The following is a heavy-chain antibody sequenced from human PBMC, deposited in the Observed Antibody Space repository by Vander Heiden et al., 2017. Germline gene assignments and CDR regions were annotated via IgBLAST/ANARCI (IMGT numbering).Heavy chain of an antibody. CDR3: ARDRCSGGSCYWRYYYYGMDV. D-gene: IGHD2-15*01. Sequence: QVQLQESGPGLVKPSQTLSLTCTVSGGSISSGGYYCSWIRQHPGKGLEWIGYIYYSGSTYYNPSLKSRVTISVDTSKNQFSLKLSSVTAADTAVYYCARDRCSGGSCYWRYYYYGMDVWGQGTTVTVSS. J-gene: IGHJ6*02. CDR1: GGSISSGGYY. CDR2: IYYSGST. V-gene: IGHV4-31*03.